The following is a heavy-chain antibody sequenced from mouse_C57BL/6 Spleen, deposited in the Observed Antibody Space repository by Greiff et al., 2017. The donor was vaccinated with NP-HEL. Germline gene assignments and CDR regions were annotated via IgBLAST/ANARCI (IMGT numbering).Heavy chain of an antibody. CDR3: ARGHDGYWFAY. D-gene: IGHD2-3*01. Sequence: QVQLKQPGAELVKPGASVKLSCKASGYTFTSYWMHWVKQRPGQGLEWIGMIHPNSGSTNYNEKFKSKATLTVDKSSSTAYMQLSSLTSEDSAVYYCARGHDGYWFAYWGQGTLVTVSA. V-gene: IGHV1-64*01. J-gene: IGHJ3*01. CDR1: GYTFTSYW. CDR2: IHPNSGST.